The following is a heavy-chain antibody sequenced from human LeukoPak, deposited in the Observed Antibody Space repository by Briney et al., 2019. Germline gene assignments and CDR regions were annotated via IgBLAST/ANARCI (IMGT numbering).Heavy chain of an antibody. V-gene: IGHV4-39*07. Sequence: SETLSLTCTVSGGSISSSSYYWGWIRQPPGKGLEWIGSIYYSGSTYYNPSLKSRVTISVDTSKNQFSLKLSSVTAADTAVYYCARVLSLGMGGPFDTWGQGTMVTVSS. CDR1: GGSISSSSYY. D-gene: IGHD5-24*01. CDR3: ARVLSLGMGGPFDT. J-gene: IGHJ3*02. CDR2: IYYSGST.